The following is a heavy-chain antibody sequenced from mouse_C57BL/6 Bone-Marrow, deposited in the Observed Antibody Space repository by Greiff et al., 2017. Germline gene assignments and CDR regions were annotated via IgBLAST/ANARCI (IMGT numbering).Heavy chain of an antibody. Sequence: QVQLQQPGAELVRPGSSVKLSCKASGYTFTSYWMDWVKQRPGQGLEWIGNIYPSDSETHYNQKFKDKAPLTVDKSSSTAYMQLSSLTSEDSAVYYCARPGLCYYDGDYYAMDYWGQGTSVTVSS. CDR1: GYTFTSYW. D-gene: IGHD1-1*01. CDR3: ARPGLCYYDGDYYAMDY. CDR2: IYPSDSET. J-gene: IGHJ4*01. V-gene: IGHV1-61*01.